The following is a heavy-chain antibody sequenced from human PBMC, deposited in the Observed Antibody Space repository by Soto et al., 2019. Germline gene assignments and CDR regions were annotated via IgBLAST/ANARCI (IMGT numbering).Heavy chain of an antibody. CDR2: IYYSGST. D-gene: IGHD3-10*01. Sequence: SETLSLTCTVSGGSISSGGYCWSWIRQHPGKGLEWIGYIYYSGSTYYNPSLKSRVTISVDTAKNQFSLKLSSVTAADTAVYYCARQYYFGSGSYYTRPFDFWCQGTLVTVSS. CDR1: GGSISSGGYC. V-gene: IGHV4-31*03. CDR3: ARQYYFGSGSYYTRPFDF. J-gene: IGHJ4*02.